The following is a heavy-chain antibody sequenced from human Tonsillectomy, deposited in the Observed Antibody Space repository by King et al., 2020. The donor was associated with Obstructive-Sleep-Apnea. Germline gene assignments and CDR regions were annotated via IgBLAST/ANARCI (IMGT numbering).Heavy chain of an antibody. CDR3: ARGGYYGSGSYYNEPFDY. V-gene: IGHV4-31*03. J-gene: IGHJ4*02. D-gene: IGHD3-10*01. CDR1: GGSISSGGYY. Sequence: QLQESGPGLVKPSQTLSLTCTVSGGSISSGGYYWSWIRQHPGKGLEWIGYIYYSGSTYYNPSLKSRVTISVDTSKNQFSLKLSSVTAADTAVYYCARGGYYGSGSYYNEPFDYWGQGTLVTVSS. CDR2: IYYSGST.